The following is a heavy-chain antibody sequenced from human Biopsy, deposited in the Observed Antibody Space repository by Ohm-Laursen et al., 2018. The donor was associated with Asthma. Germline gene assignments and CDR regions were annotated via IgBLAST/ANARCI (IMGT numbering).Heavy chain of an antibody. V-gene: IGHV1-24*01. CDR1: GYSLTDLS. CDR2: HDHEEGGT. D-gene: IGHD4-17*01. Sequence: ASVKVSCKISGYSLTDLSMHWVRQAPGQGLEWMGGHDHEEGGTVNARRFQGRATMTEDTSTDTAYMELSSLSSDDTAVYYCASDFPKDYVRYNFQFWGQGTLVTVSS. J-gene: IGHJ4*02. CDR3: ASDFPKDYVRYNFQF.